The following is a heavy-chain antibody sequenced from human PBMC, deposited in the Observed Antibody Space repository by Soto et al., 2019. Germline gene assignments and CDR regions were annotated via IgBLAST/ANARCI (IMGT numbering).Heavy chain of an antibody. D-gene: IGHD6-19*01. Sequence: SETLSLTCTVSGGSIASSPYYWGWIRQSPGKGLEWIESIYYSGSTHYNPSLKSRVTVSVDTSKNQFSLKLTSVTAADTAVYFCVSHRNYIVVSGSYFDYWSQGTLVTVSS. J-gene: IGHJ4*02. CDR2: IYYSGST. CDR1: GGSIASSPYY. CDR3: VSHRNYIVVSGSYFDY. V-gene: IGHV4-39*01.